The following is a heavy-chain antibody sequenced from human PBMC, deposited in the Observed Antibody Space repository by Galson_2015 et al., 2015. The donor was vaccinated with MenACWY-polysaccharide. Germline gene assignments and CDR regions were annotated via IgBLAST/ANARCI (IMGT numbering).Heavy chain of an antibody. V-gene: IGHV3-23*01. CDR1: GFTFDDYA. J-gene: IGHJ4*02. D-gene: IGHD3-22*01. Sequence: SLRLSCAASGFTFDDYAMHWVRQAPGKGLEWVSAISGSGGSTYYADSVKGRFTISRDNSKNTLYLQMNSLRAEDTAVYYCAKADLITIIVVVTVGPIFCWGQGTLVTVSS. CDR3: AKADLITIIVVVTVGPIFC. CDR2: ISGSGGST.